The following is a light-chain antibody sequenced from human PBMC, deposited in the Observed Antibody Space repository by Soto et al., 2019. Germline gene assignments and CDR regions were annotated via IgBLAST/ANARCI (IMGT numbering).Light chain of an antibody. CDR3: SSYTTSGTPV. V-gene: IGLV2-14*01. CDR2: AVS. Sequence: QSVLPQPASVSGSPGQSITISCTGTSSDVGGYNYLSWYQQHPGKAPRVMIYAVSNRPSGVSNRFSGSKSGNTASLTISGLQAEDEADYFCSSYTTSGTPVFGGGTKLTVL. CDR1: SSDVGGYNY. J-gene: IGLJ3*02.